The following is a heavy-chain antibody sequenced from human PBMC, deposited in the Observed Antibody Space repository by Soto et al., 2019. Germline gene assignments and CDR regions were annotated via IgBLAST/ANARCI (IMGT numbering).Heavy chain of an antibody. Sequence: ASVKVSCKASGYTFTSYGISWVRQAPGQGLEWMGWISAYNGNTNYAQKLQGRVPMTKDTSTSTAYMELRSLRSDDPAVYYCARDDIVVVPAAISVVYYYCMDVLGQGTTVTVSS. CDR2: ISAYNGNT. CDR3: ARDDIVVVPAAISVVYYYCMDV. V-gene: IGHV1-18*01. D-gene: IGHD2-2*02. CDR1: GYTFTSYG. J-gene: IGHJ6*02.